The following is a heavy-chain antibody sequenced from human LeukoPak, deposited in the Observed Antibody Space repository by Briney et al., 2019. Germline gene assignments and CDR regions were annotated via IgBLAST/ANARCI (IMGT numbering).Heavy chain of an antibody. CDR2: INHSGST. J-gene: IGHJ4*02. V-gene: IGHV4-39*07. CDR3: ARGYPRGAAAGPNFDY. Sequence: KSSETLSLTCTVSGGSISSSDFYWGWIRQPPGKGLEWIGEINHSGSTNYNPSLKSRVTISVDKSKNQFSLNLSSVTAADTAVYHCARGYPRGAAAGPNFDYWGQGTLVTVSS. D-gene: IGHD6-13*01. CDR1: GGSISSSDFY.